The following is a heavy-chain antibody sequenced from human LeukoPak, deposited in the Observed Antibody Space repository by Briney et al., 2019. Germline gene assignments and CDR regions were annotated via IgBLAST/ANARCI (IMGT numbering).Heavy chain of an antibody. Sequence: ASVKVSCKASGYSFTGYQMHWVRQAPGQGLEWMGWINPNNGDTNYAQKFQGRVAMARDTSISTAYMELTSLRSDDTAVYYCARDRYYGSGSYYSFNWFDPWGQGTLVTVSS. D-gene: IGHD3-10*01. CDR1: GYSFTGYQ. V-gene: IGHV1-2*02. CDR2: INPNNGDT. J-gene: IGHJ5*02. CDR3: ARDRYYGSGSYYSFNWFDP.